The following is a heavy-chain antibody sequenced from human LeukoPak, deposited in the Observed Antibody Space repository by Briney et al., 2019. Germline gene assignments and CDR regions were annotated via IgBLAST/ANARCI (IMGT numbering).Heavy chain of an antibody. CDR3: ARETVDTAMAMDV. Sequence: GGSLRLSCAASGFTFSSYGMPWVRLAPGKGLEWVAVISYDGSNKYYADSVKGRFTISRDNSKNTLYLQMNSLRAEDTAVYYCARETVDTAMAMDVWGQGTTVTVSS. CDR2: ISYDGSNK. J-gene: IGHJ6*02. V-gene: IGHV3-30*19. D-gene: IGHD5-18*01. CDR1: GFTFSSYG.